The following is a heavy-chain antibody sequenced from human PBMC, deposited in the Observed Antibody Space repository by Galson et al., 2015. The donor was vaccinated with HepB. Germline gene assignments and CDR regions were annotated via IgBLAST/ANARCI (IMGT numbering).Heavy chain of an antibody. CDR1: EFTFSNYA. CDR3: AKYSVLQLWPRLSYFEY. J-gene: IGHJ4*02. Sequence: SLRLSCAASEFTFSNYAMNWARQAPGKGLEWVSSISGSGDSTYYADSVKGRFTISRDSSKNTLYLQMNSLRAEDAAVYYCAKYSVLQLWPRLSYFEYWGQGTLVTVSS. V-gene: IGHV3-23*01. CDR2: ISGSGDST. D-gene: IGHD5-18*01.